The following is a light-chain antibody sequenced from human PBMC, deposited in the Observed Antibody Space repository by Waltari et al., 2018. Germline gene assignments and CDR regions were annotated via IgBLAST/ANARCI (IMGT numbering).Light chain of an antibody. Sequence: EIVLTQSPGTLSLSPGERATLSCRASQSVSSSYLAWYQQIPGRAPRLRIYGASSRATGIPDRFSGSGSGTDFTLTISRLEPEDFAVYYCQLYYVSPWTFGQGTKVEIK. V-gene: IGKV3-20*01. CDR3: QLYYVSPWT. CDR2: GAS. J-gene: IGKJ1*01. CDR1: QSVSSSY.